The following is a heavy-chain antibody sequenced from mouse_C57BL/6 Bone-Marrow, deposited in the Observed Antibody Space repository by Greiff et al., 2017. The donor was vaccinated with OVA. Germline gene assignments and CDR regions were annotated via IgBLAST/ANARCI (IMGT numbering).Heavy chain of an antibody. CDR1: GYTFTSYG. D-gene: IGHD5-1*01. Sequence: VQLQQSGAELARPGASVKLSCKASGYTFTSYGISWVKQRPGQGLEWIGEIYPRSGNTYYNEKFKGKATLTAEKASSTAYMELRGLTSEDSAVYFCARVPCAMDYWGQGTSVTVSS. CDR3: ARVPCAMDY. CDR2: IYPRSGNT. J-gene: IGHJ4*01. V-gene: IGHV1-81*01.